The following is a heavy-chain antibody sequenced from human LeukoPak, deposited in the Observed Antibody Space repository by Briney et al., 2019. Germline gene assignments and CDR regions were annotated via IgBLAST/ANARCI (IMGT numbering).Heavy chain of an antibody. Sequence: SQTLSLTCAISQYSVSSNSAAWNWIRQSPSRGLEWLGRTYYRSKWYYDYAVSVKSRITINPDTSKNQFSLQLNSVTPDDTAVYYCARGPQLVDYYYVDVWGKGTPVTVSS. D-gene: IGHD6-13*01. CDR1: QYSVSSNSAA. CDR2: TYYRSKWYY. J-gene: IGHJ6*03. V-gene: IGHV6-1*01. CDR3: ARGPQLVDYYYVDV.